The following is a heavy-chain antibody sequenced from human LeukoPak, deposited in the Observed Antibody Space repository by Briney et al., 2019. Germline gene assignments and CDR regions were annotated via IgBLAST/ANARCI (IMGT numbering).Heavy chain of an antibody. CDR2: IYYSGST. J-gene: IGHJ3*02. D-gene: IGHD1-7*01. Sequence: SETLSLTCTVSGGSISSYYWSWIRQPPGKGLEWIGYIYYSGSTNYKPSLKSRVTISVDTSKNQFSLKLSSVTAADTAVYYCARDVSGTTHAFDIWGQGTMVTVSS. CDR1: GGSISSYY. V-gene: IGHV4-59*01. CDR3: ARDVSGTTHAFDI.